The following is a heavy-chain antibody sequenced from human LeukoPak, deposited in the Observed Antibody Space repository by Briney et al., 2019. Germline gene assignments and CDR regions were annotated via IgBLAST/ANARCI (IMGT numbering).Heavy chain of an antibody. CDR3: ARDRLVVYYDSSGRYFDY. D-gene: IGHD3-22*01. Sequence: GGSLRLSCAASGFTFSSYGMHWVRQAPGKGLEWVANIKQDGSEKYYVDSVKGRFTISRDNAKNSLYLQMNSLRAEDTAVYYWARDRLVVYYDSSGRYFDYWGQGTLVTVSS. CDR1: GFTFSSYG. V-gene: IGHV3-7*01. CDR2: IKQDGSEK. J-gene: IGHJ4*02.